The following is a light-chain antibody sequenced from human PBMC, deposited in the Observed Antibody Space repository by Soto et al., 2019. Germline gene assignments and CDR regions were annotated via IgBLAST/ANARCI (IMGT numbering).Light chain of an antibody. CDR3: QQSYSTPHS. J-gene: IGKJ1*01. CDR1: QSISSY. Sequence: DIQMTQSPSSLSASVGDRVTITCRASQSISSYLNWYQQKPGKAPKLLIYAASSLQSGVPSRFSGSGPWTDFTLTISTLQHEDFATYSCQQSYSTPHSFGQGTKVEIK. CDR2: AAS. V-gene: IGKV1-39*01.